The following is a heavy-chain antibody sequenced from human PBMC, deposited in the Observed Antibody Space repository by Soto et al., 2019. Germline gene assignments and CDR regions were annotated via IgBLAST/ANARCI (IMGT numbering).Heavy chain of an antibody. CDR1: GFTFSSYA. Sequence: GVSLRLSCAASGFTFSSYAMHWVRQSPGKGLEWVAVISYDGSNKYYADSVKGRFTISRDNSKNTLYLQMNSLRAEDTAVYYCERGYSSSSDYFDYWGQGSLVTLSS. V-gene: IGHV3-30-3*01. D-gene: IGHD6-6*01. CDR2: ISYDGSNK. CDR3: ERGYSSSSDYFDY. J-gene: IGHJ4*02.